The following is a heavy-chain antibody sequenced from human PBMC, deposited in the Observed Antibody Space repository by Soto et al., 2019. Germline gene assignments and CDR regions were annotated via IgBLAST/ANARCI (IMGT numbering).Heavy chain of an antibody. Sequence: PSETLSLTCTVSGGSISSYYWSWIRQPPGKGLEWIGYIYYSGSTSYNPSLKSRVTISVDTSKNQFSLKLSSLTAADTAVYYCARWIPVDTKKPKRGYFDYWGQGTLVTVSS. CDR1: GGSISSYY. J-gene: IGHJ4*02. V-gene: IGHV4-59*01. CDR2: IYYSGST. D-gene: IGHD5-18*01. CDR3: ARWIPVDTKKPKRGYFDY.